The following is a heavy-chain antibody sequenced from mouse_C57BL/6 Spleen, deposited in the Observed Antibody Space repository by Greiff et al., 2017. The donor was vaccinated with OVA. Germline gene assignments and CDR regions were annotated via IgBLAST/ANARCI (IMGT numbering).Heavy chain of an antibody. V-gene: IGHV5-17*01. CDR1: GFTFSDYG. CDR2: ISSGSSTI. CDR3: ATYDYDGDYYAMDY. D-gene: IGHD2-4*01. Sequence: DVKLVESGGGLVKPGGSLKLSCAASGFTFSDYGMHWVRQAPEKGLEWVAYISSGSSTIYYADTVKGRFTISRDNAKNTLFLQMTSLRSEDTAMYYCATYDYDGDYYAMDYWGQGTSVTVSS. J-gene: IGHJ4*01.